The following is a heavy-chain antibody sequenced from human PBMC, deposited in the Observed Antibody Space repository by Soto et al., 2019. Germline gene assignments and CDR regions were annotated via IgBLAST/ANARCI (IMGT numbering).Heavy chain of an antibody. CDR2: INDGGST. CDR1: GGSFIDYY. V-gene: IGHV4-34*01. D-gene: IGHD6-6*01. CDR3: ARGHVPPLY. Sequence: QVQLQQWGAGLLKPSETLSLTCAVYGGSFIDYYWSWIRQPPGKGLEWIGEINDGGSTNYNPSLKSRVTIAVDTSKTQFSLKLTSVTAADTAVYYCARGHVPPLYWGQGTLVIVSS. J-gene: IGHJ4*02.